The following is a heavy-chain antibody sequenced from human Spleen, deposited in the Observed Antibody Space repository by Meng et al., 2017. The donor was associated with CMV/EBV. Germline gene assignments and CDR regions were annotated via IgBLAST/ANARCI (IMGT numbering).Heavy chain of an antibody. D-gene: IGHD5-24*01. CDR2: IYWDDDK. CDR1: GFSLSTSGVG. Sequence: QTPLKASGPRMGKPTPTLTLTCTFSGFSLSTSGVGVGWIRQPPGKSLEWLALIYWDDDKRYSPSLKSRLTITKDTSKNQVVLTMTNKDPVDTATYYCAHPGRDGYNFDYWGQGTLVTVSS. CDR3: AHPGRDGYNFDY. V-gene: IGHV2-5*02. J-gene: IGHJ4*02.